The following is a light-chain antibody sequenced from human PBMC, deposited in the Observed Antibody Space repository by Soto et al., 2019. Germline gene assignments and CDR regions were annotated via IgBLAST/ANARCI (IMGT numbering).Light chain of an antibody. Sequence: QSALTQPRSVSGSPGQSVTISCTGTSSDVGGYNYVSWYQQHPGKVPKLMIYDVSKRPSGVPDRFSGSKSGNTASLTMSGLQAEDEADYYCCSYAGNYNLVFGGGTKLTVL. CDR2: DVS. CDR1: SSDVGGYNY. J-gene: IGLJ2*01. CDR3: CSYAGNYNLV. V-gene: IGLV2-11*01.